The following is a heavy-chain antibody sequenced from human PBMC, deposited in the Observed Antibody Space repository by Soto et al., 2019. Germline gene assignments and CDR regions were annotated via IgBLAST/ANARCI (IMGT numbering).Heavy chain of an antibody. CDR1: GGSISSGDYY. V-gene: IGHV4-30-4*01. J-gene: IGHJ4*02. Sequence: QVQLQESGPGLVKPSQTLFLTCTVSGGSISSGDYYWSWIRQPPGKGLEWIGYIYYSGSTYYNPSLKSRVTISVDTSKNQFSLKLSSVTAADTAVYYCARESYSMTGYYLLDYWGQGTLVTVSS. CDR3: ARESYSMTGYYLLDY. CDR2: IYYSGST. D-gene: IGHD3-9*01.